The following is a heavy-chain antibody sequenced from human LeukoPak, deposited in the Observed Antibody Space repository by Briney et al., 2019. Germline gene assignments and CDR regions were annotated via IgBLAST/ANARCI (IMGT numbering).Heavy chain of an antibody. J-gene: IGHJ4*02. D-gene: IGHD1-7*01. Sequence: PGGSLRLSCAASGFTFSTYWMHWVRQAPGKGLVWVSRINSDGSSTNYADSVEGRFTISRDNAKNMLYLQMNSLRADDTAVYYCAKRGPTGTNDYWGQGTLVTVSS. CDR2: INSDGSST. V-gene: IGHV3-74*01. CDR1: GFTFSTYW. CDR3: AKRGPTGTNDY.